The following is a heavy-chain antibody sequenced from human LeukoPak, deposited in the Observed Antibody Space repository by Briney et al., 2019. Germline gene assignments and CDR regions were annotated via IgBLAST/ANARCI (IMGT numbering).Heavy chain of an antibody. J-gene: IGHJ4*02. CDR3: AGNDFWSGYYKSENDY. CDR2: IYYSGST. V-gene: IGHV4-59*01. Sequence: SETLSLTCTVSGGSISSYYWSWIRQPPGKGLEWIGYIYYSGSTNYNPSLKSRVTISVDTSKNQFSLKLSSVTAADTAVYYCAGNDFWSGYYKSENDYWGQGTLDTVSS. D-gene: IGHD3-3*01. CDR1: GGSISSYY.